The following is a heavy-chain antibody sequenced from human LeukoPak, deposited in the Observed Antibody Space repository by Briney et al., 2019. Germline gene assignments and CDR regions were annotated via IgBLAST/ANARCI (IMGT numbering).Heavy chain of an antibody. CDR1: DDPINSGVYY. Sequence: SETLSLTCTVSDDPINSGVYYWNWIRQPAGTGLEWIGHIYTSGTTTNSTPSPKSRVAISLDTSKNHFSLKLSSVTAADTAVYYCARAKKRSGRSRNFYLDVWGKGTTVTVSS. CDR2: IYTSGTTT. D-gene: IGHD1-26*01. J-gene: IGHJ6*03. V-gene: IGHV4-61*09. CDR3: ARAKKRSGRSRNFYLDV.